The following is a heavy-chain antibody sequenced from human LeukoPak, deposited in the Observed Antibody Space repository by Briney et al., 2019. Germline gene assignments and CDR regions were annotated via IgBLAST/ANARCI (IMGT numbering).Heavy chain of an antibody. D-gene: IGHD6-13*01. CDR2: INLNSGGT. V-gene: IGHV1-2*02. CDR1: GYTFTGYY. Sequence: ASVKVSCKASGYTFTGYYIHWVRQAPGQGLEWMGWINLNSGGTNYAQNLQGRVTMTRDTSIGTAYMELSRLRSDDTVVYCCARQGSDYSSSWYTYWGQGTLVNGSS. J-gene: IGHJ4*02. CDR3: ARQGSDYSSSWYTY.